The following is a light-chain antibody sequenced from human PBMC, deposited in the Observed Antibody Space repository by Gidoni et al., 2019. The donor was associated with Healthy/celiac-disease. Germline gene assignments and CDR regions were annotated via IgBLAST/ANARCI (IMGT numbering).Light chain of an antibody. CDR1: KLGDKY. CDR2: QDS. Sequence: SYELTQPPLVSVSPGQTASITCSGDKLGDKYACWYQQTPGQSPVLVIYQDSKRPSGIPERFSGSNSGNTATLTISGTQAMDEADYYCQAWDSSTVVFGGGTKLTVL. CDR3: QAWDSSTVV. V-gene: IGLV3-1*01. J-gene: IGLJ2*01.